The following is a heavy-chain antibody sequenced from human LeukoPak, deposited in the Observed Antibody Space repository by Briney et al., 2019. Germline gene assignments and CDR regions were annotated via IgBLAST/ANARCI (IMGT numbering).Heavy chain of an antibody. CDR1: GYNFINYG. J-gene: IGHJ4*02. V-gene: IGHV1-18*04. Sequence: VASVKVSCKASGYNFINYGINWIRQAPGQGLEWLGWISAYNGNTKYADKFQDRVIMTTDTSATTAYMELRSLSFDDTAVYFCARDRSKPEFIANYDFWNGPLNFWGQGSLVTVSS. CDR3: ARDRSKPEFIANYDFWNGPLNF. CDR2: ISAYNGNT. D-gene: IGHD3-3*01.